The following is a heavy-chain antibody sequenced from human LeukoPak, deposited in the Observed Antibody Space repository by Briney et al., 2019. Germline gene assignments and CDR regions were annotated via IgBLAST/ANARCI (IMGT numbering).Heavy chain of an antibody. J-gene: IGHJ4*02. D-gene: IGHD3-9*01. V-gene: IGHV3-11*01. CDR2: ISSSGSTL. CDR3: ARSRYFDWLLFPFSY. CDR1: GFTFSDYY. Sequence: GGSLRLSCAASGFTFSDYYMSWIRQAPGKGLEWVSYISSSGSTLYYADSVKGRFTISRDNAKNSLYLQMNSLRAEDTAVYYCARSRYFDWLLFPFSYWGQGSLVTVSS.